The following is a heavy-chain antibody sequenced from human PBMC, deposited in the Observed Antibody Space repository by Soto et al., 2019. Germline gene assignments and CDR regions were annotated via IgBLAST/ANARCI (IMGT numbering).Heavy chain of an antibody. Sequence: GSPRLPCPASGFSFKNYGIHWVRPAPGKGLEWVAVIWYDRSQTRYADSVKGRFIISKDNLQNALYLLMHSLRAKDTAMYYCARDFTVGGIYSWVYYYSLDVWGQGTTVTVSS. CDR1: GFSFKNYG. V-gene: IGHV3-33*08. CDR2: IWYDRSQT. D-gene: IGHD1-26*01. J-gene: IGHJ6*01. CDR3: ARDFTVGGIYSWVYYYSLDV.